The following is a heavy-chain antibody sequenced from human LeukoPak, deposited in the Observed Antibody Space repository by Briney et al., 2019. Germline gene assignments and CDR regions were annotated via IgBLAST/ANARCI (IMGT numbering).Heavy chain of an antibody. J-gene: IGHJ4*02. CDR1: GYSVTNNW. Sequence: GESLQISCKGSGYSVTNNWVGWVRQMPGRGLEWMGIIYPDDSDTRYSPSFQGQVTISADKSINTAYLQWSSLKASDTAMYCCARHPSYTSGWPLDYWGQGTLVTVSS. CDR3: ARHPSYTSGWPLDY. CDR2: IYPDDSDT. V-gene: IGHV5-51*01. D-gene: IGHD6-19*01.